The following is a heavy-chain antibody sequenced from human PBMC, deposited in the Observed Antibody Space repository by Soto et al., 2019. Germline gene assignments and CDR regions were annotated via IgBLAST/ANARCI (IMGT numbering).Heavy chain of an antibody. Sequence: GESLKISCKGSGYSFTSYWXSWVRQMPGKGLEWMGRIDPSDSYTNSSPXFQGHVTISADKSISTAYLQWSSLKASDSAXYYCATIPPYCTNGVCSPPDXXXXXMDV. CDR2: IDPSDSYT. CDR3: ATIPPYCTNGVCSPPDXXXXXMDV. D-gene: IGHD2-8*01. CDR1: GYSFTSYW. V-gene: IGHV5-10-1*01. J-gene: IGHJ6*01.